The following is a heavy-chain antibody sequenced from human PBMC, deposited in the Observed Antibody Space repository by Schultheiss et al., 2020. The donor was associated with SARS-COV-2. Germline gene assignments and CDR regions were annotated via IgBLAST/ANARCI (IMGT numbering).Heavy chain of an antibody. CDR1: GFTVSSNY. CDR3: ARVTVVTPGYYYGMDV. J-gene: IGHJ6*02. Sequence: GESLKISCAASGFTVSSNYMSWVRQAPGKGLEWVSVIYSGGSTYYADSVKGRFTISRDNAKNSLYLQMNSLRAEDTAVYYCARVTVVTPGYYYGMDVWGQGTTVTVSS. D-gene: IGHD4-23*01. V-gene: IGHV3-53*01. CDR2: IYSGGST.